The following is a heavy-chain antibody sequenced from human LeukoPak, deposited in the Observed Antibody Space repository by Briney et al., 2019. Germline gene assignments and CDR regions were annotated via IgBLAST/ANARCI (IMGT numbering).Heavy chain of an antibody. V-gene: IGHV3-7*01. CDR3: ARDKIVGATYLDH. Sequence: GGSLRLSCVASGFIFSSYWMSWVRQAPGKGLEWVANIKQDGSEKYYVDSVKGRFTISRDNAKNSLFLQMISLRDEDTAVYYCARDKIVGATYLDHWGQGTLVTVSS. D-gene: IGHD1-26*01. CDR1: GFIFSSYW. CDR2: IKQDGSEK. J-gene: IGHJ4*02.